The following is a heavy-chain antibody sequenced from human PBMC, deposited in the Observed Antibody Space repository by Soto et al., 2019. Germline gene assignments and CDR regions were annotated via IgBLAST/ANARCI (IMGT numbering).Heavy chain of an antibody. CDR1: GDTLSNNN. CDR3: ARGLGLYYFDY. V-gene: IGHV1-3*01. D-gene: IGHD1-26*01. J-gene: IGHJ4*02. CDR2: INAGNGNT. Sequence: ASVKVSCKASGDTLSNNNMHWVRQAPGQRLEWMGWINAGNGNTKYSQKFQGRVTITRDTSASTAYMELSSLRSEDTAVYYCARGLGLYYFDYWGQGTLVTVSS.